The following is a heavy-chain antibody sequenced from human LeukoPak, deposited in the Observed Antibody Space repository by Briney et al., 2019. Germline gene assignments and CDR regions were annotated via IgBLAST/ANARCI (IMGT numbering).Heavy chain of an antibody. CDR2: ISSSSYI. CDR3: ARSSRYGSGSYYNGPFDY. Sequence: GGSLRLSCAAAGFTFSSYSMTWVRQAPGKGLEWVSSISSSSYIYYADSVKGRFTISRDNAKNSLYLQMNSLRAEDTAVYYCARSSRYGSGSYYNGPFDYWGQGTLVTVSS. V-gene: IGHV3-21*01. D-gene: IGHD3-10*01. CDR1: GFTFSSYS. J-gene: IGHJ4*02.